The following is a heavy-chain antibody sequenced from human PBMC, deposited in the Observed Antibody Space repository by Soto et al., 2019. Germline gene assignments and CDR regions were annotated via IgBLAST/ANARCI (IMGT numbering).Heavy chain of an antibody. CDR2: IYYSGRT. V-gene: IGHV4-39*01. CDR1: GESISSSSYY. CDR3: DRQRTTVVTQAYFDH. J-gene: IGHJ4*02. Sequence: LSLTCIVSGESISSSSYYWGWIRQPPGKGLEWIGSIYYSGRTYYNPSFKSRVTISIDTSKNQFSLKLSSVTATDTAVYYCDRQRTTVVTQAYFDHWGQGALVTVYS. D-gene: IGHD2-21*02.